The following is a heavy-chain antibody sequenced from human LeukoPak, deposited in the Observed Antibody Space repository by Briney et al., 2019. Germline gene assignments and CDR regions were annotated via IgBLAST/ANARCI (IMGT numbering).Heavy chain of an antibody. V-gene: IGHV3-33*08. CDR2: IWYDGSNK. Sequence: GGSLRLSCAASGFIFSGSAIHWVRQAPGKGLEWVTVIWYDGSNKYYADSVKGRFTISRDNSRKILYLQMDSLRVEDTAVYYCARDSKDSYFDFWGQGTLVSVSS. CDR3: ARDSKDSYFDF. D-gene: IGHD2-15*01. J-gene: IGHJ4*02. CDR1: GFIFSGSA.